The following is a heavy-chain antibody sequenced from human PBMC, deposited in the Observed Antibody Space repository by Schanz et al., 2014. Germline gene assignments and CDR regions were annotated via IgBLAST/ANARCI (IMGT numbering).Heavy chain of an antibody. J-gene: IGHJ5*02. CDR1: GGTFSSYT. Sequence: QVQLVQSEAEVKKPGSSVKVSCKASGGTFSSYTINWVRQAIGQGPEWMGWMQPDSGKTHYAEKFQGRVAMTRDVSISTAYMELSSLASEDTAVYYCARGQRRTIGRPFGPWGQGTLITVSS. CDR3: ARGQRRTIGRPFGP. V-gene: IGHV1-8*02. D-gene: IGHD6-25*01. CDR2: MQPDSGKT.